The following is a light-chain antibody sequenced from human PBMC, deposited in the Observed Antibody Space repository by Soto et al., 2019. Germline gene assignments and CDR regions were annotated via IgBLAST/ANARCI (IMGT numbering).Light chain of an antibody. J-gene: IGKJ5*01. CDR2: GAS. Sequence: EIVMTQSPATLSVSPGERATLSCRASQSVSSNLAWYQQKPGQAPRLLIYGASTRATGIPARFSGSGSGTEFILTISSLQSEDFAVYYCQQYNNWPPSITFGQGTRLEMK. V-gene: IGKV3-15*01. CDR3: QQYNNWPPSIT. CDR1: QSVSSN.